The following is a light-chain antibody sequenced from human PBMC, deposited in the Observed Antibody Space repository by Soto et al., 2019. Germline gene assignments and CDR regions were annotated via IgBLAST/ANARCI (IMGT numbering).Light chain of an antibody. CDR2: DAV. CDR3: QQRGDWPRT. CDR1: QSVGSN. Sequence: EIVLTQSPATLSLSPGERATLTCRASQSVGSNLAWYLQKPGQAPRLLIYDAVNRATGIPDRFSGSGSGTDFTLIISSLEHEDFAVYYCQQRGDWPRTFGQGTKVEI. V-gene: IGKV3-11*01. J-gene: IGKJ2*01.